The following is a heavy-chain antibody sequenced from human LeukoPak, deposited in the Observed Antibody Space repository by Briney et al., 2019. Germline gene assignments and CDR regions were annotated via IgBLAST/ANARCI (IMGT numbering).Heavy chain of an antibody. CDR3: ARGGCRYTTTWYY. D-gene: IGHD2-2*01. J-gene: IGHJ4*02. Sequence: GGSLRLSCAASGFTFSSYEMNWVRQAPGKGLEWVSYISSSGSTIYYADSVKGRFTTSRDNAKHSVYLQMNSLRAEDTAVYYCARGGCRYTTTWYYWGQGTLVTVSS. CDR1: GFTFSSYE. V-gene: IGHV3-48*03. CDR2: ISSSGSTI.